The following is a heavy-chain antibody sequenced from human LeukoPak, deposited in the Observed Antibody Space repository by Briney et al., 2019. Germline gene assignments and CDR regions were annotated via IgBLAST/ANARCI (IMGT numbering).Heavy chain of an antibody. CDR3: ARIGLGELSFLPEEAFDI. CDR1: GVSISSYY. J-gene: IGHJ3*02. V-gene: IGHV4-4*07. Sequence: SETLSLTCTVSGVSISSYYWSWIRQPAGKGLEWIGRIYFRGSTNYNPSLKSRVTISIDTSKNQFSLNVSSVTAADTAVYYCARIGLGELSFLPEEAFDIWGQGTMVTVSS. D-gene: IGHD3-16*02. CDR2: IYFRGST.